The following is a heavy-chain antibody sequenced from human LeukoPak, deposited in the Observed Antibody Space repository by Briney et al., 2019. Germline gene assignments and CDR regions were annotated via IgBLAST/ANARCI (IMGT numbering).Heavy chain of an antibody. CDR2: IYYSGST. CDR3: ARASRAAAFDY. CDR1: GGSVSSGGYA. Sequence: SETLSLTCAVSGGSVSSGGYAWSWIRQPPGKGLEWIGYIYYSGSTNYNPSLKSRVTISVDTSKNQFSLKLSSVTAADTAVYYCARASRAAAFDYWGQGTLVTVSS. J-gene: IGHJ4*02. V-gene: IGHV4-61*08. D-gene: IGHD6-25*01.